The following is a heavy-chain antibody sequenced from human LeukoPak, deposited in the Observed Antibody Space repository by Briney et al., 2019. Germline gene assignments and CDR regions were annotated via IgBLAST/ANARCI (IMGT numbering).Heavy chain of an antibody. V-gene: IGHV3-23*01. CDR1: GFTFSNYA. CDR3: AKASPHGGESY. D-gene: IGHD3-16*01. J-gene: IGHJ4*02. CDR2: ILGSAVNT. Sequence: GGSLRLSCAASGFTFSNYAMSWVRQAPGKGLEWVSAILGSAVNTYYADSVKGRFTISRDNSKSTSYLQMNSLRAEDTAVYYCAKASPHGGESYWGQGTLVTVSS.